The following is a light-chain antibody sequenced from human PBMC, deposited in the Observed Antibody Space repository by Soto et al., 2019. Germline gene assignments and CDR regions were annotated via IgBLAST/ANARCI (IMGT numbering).Light chain of an antibody. CDR1: QSVSSN. CDR3: LQDHDDSWT. V-gene: IGKV3D-15*01. J-gene: IGKJ1*01. CDR2: GAS. Sequence: EIVMTQSPATLSVSPGERATLSCRASQSVSSNLAWYQQKPGQAPRLLIYGASSRATGIPDRFRGSRSGTEFTLTVSSLQPEDFATYYCLQDHDDSWTFGQGTKVDIK.